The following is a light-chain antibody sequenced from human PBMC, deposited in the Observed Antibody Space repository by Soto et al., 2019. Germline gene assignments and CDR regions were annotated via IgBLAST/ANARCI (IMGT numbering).Light chain of an antibody. CDR3: SSYTSSSTLVV. Sequence: QSALTQPASVSGSPGQSITISCTGTSSDDGGYNYVSWYQQHPGKAPKLMIYDVSTRPSGVSNRFSGSKSGNTASLTISGLQAEDEADYYSSSYTSSSTLVVVGGGTK. V-gene: IGLV2-14*01. CDR2: DVS. CDR1: SSDDGGYNY. J-gene: IGLJ2*01.